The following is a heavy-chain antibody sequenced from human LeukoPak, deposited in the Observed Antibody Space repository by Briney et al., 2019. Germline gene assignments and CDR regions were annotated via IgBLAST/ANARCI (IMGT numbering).Heavy chain of an antibody. D-gene: IGHD2-21*01. V-gene: IGHV4-34*01. CDR1: GGSFSGYY. CDR2: INHSGST. CDR3: ARGLGGDPYWYFDL. Sequence: PSETLSLTCAVYGGSFSGYYWSWIRQPPGKGLEWIGEINHSGSTNYNPSLKSRVTISVDTSKNQFSLKLSSVTAADTAVYYCARGLGGDPYWYFDLWGRGTLVTVSS. J-gene: IGHJ2*01.